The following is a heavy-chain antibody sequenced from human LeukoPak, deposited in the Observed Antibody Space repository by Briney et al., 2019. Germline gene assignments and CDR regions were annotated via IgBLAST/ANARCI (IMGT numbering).Heavy chain of an antibody. CDR2: IRYGGSNK. CDR1: GFTFSSYG. V-gene: IGHV3-30*02. D-gene: IGHD3-10*01. CDR3: AKTGRVRVYYFDY. Sequence: GGSLRLSCAASGFTFSSYGMHWVRQAPGKGLEWVAFIRYGGSNKYYADSVKGRFTISRDNSKNTLYLQMNSLRAEDTAVYYCAKTGRVRVYYFDYWGQGTLVTVSS. J-gene: IGHJ4*02.